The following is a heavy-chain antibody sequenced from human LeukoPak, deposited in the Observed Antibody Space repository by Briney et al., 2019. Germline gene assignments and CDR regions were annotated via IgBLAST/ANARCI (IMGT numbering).Heavy chain of an antibody. V-gene: IGHV3-48*03. CDR2: ISVSGSTI. CDR1: GFTFSSYE. J-gene: IGHJ4*02. D-gene: IGHD5-18*01. Sequence: GGSLRLSCVASGFTFSSYEMTWVRQAPGKGLEWVSYISVSGSTIHYADSVKGRFTISRDNAKNSLYPQMNSLRAEDTAVYYCASRLMGYSYGPGDYWGQGTLVTVSS. CDR3: ASRLMGYSYGPGDY.